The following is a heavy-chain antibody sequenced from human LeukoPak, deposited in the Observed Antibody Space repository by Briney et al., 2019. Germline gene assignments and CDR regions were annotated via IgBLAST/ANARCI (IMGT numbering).Heavy chain of an antibody. V-gene: IGHV3-66*01. CDR1: GFTVSSNY. D-gene: IGHD5-18*01. CDR2: IYIGGNT. CDR3: ARVLGNSYGLDYLHY. J-gene: IGHJ4*02. Sequence: PGGSLRLSCAASGFTVSSNYMSWVRQAPGKGLEWVSVIYIGGNTYYADSVKGRFTISRDNSKNTVYLQMNSLRAEDTAVYYCARVLGNSYGLDYLHYWGQGTLVTVSS.